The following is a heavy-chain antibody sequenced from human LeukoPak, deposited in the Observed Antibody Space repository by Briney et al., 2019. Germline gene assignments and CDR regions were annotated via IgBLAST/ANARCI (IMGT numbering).Heavy chain of an antibody. CDR1: GFTFSAYW. Sequence: GGSLRLSCAASGFTFSAYWMHWVRQAPGKGLVWVSRVKYDGSTTTYADSVRGRFTISRDNAKNILYLQMNSLRVEDTAVYYCARDLNWLLFEYWGQGTWVTVSS. J-gene: IGHJ4*02. D-gene: IGHD3-9*01. CDR3: ARDLNWLLFEY. CDR2: VKYDGSTT. V-gene: IGHV3-74*01.